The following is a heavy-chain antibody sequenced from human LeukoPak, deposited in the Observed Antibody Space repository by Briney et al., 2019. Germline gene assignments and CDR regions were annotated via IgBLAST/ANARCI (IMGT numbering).Heavy chain of an antibody. CDR2: IIPIFGTA. J-gene: IGHJ4*02. CDR1: GGTFSSYA. D-gene: IGHD3-22*01. CDR3: ARGAGYYDSSGYLFDY. V-gene: IGHV1-69*13. Sequence: SVKVSCQASGGTFSSYAISWVRQAPGQGREWMGGIIPIFGTANYAQKFQGRVTITADESTSTAYMELSSLRSEDTAVYYCARGAGYYDSSGYLFDYWGQGTLVTVSS.